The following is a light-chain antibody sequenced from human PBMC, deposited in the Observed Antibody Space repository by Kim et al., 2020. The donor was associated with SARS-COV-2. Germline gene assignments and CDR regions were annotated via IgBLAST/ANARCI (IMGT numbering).Light chain of an antibody. CDR2: GKN. J-gene: IGLJ2*01. CDR3: NSRDSSGPVV. CDR1: SLRSYY. V-gene: IGLV3-19*01. Sequence: SSELTQDPAVSVALGQTVRITCQGDSLRSYYASWYQQKPGQATVLVIYGKNNRPSGIPDRFSGSSSGNTASLTITGAQAEDEADYYFNSRDSSGPVVFGGGAQLTVL.